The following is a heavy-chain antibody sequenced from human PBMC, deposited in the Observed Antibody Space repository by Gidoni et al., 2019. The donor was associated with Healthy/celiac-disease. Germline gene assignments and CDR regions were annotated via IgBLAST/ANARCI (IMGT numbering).Heavy chain of an antibody. CDR1: GGSFRGYH. V-gene: IGHV4-34*01. CDR3: ARDLRGYCSSTSCYAHYYYYGMDV. J-gene: IGHJ6*02. Sequence: QVQLQQWGAGLLKPSETLSLTCAVYGGSFRGYHWRWIRPPPGKGLEWIGEINHIGSPNYNPSLKSRVTISVDTSKNQFSLKLSSVTAADTAVYYCARDLRGYCSSTSCYAHYYYYGMDVWGQGTTVTVSS. CDR2: INHIGSP. D-gene: IGHD2-2*01.